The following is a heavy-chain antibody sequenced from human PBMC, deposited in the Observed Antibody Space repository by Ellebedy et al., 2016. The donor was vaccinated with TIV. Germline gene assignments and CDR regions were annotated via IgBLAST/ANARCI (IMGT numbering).Heavy chain of an antibody. CDR2: VYSSGST. CDR1: GGSITHSY. CDR3: ARVPVQYNFGFLSGSGAFDV. V-gene: IGHV4-59*01. D-gene: IGHD5-18*01. J-gene: IGHJ3*01. Sequence: MPSETLSLTCTVSGGSITHSYWSWIRQPPGKGLEWIGYVYSSGSTNYNPSLKSRVTISVDTSKNHFSLKLNFVTAEDTAMYYCARVPVQYNFGFLSGSGAFDVWGQGTMVTVSS.